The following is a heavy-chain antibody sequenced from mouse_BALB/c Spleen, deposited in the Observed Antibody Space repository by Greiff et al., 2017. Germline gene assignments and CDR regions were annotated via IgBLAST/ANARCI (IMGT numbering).Heavy chain of an antibody. CDR1: GFTFSNYW. CDR3: TRREYGNFYWYFDV. Sequence: EVKLMESGGGLVQPGGSMKLSCVASGFTFSNYWMNWVRQSPEKGLEWVAEIRLKSNNYATHYAESVKGRFTISRDDSKSSVYLQMNNLRAEDTGIYYCTRREYGNFYWYFDVWGAGTTVTVSS. J-gene: IGHJ1*01. V-gene: IGHV6-6*02. D-gene: IGHD2-10*02. CDR2: IRLKSNNYAT.